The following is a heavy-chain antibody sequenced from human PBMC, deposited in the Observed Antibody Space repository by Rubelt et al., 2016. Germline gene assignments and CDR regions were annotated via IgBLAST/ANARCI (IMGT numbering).Heavy chain of an antibody. CDR3: ARGGSRGGLDY. D-gene: IGHD2-15*01. CDR2: GST. Sequence: GSTNYNPSLKSRVTISVDTSKNQFSLKLSSVTAADTAVYYCARGGSRGGLDYWGQGTLVTVSS. J-gene: IGHJ4*02. V-gene: IGHV4-34*01.